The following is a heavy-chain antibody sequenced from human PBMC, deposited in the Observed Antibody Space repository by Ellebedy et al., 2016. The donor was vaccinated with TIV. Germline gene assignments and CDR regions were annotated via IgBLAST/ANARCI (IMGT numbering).Heavy chain of an antibody. CDR3: AKGSSSGVNYDRVGFEY. D-gene: IGHD3-22*01. V-gene: IGHV3-23*01. CDR1: GFSFSAFA. J-gene: IGHJ4*02. CDR2: ISADGSST. Sequence: GGSLRLSCAASGFSFSAFAMHWVRQAPGKGLEWLSVISADGSSTYHADSVKGRFIITRDNSKNTLYLQMSRLRTEDTAVYFCAKGSSSGVNYDRVGFEYWGQGTLVTVSS.